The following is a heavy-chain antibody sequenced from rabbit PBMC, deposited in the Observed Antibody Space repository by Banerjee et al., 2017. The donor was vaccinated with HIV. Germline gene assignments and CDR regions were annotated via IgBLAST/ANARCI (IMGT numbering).Heavy chain of an antibody. J-gene: IGHJ4*01. Sequence: QEQLEESGGDLVKPEGSLTLTCTASGFSFSSGYAMCWVRQAPGKGLEWIACIDTGSSGRTYYASWAKGPFTISKTSSTTVTLQMTSLTAADTATYFCARDLAGVIGWNFGLWGPGNLVTVS. CDR2: IDTGSSGRT. CDR1: GFSFSSGYA. CDR3: ARDLAGVIGWNFGL. V-gene: IGHV1S45*01. D-gene: IGHD4-1*01.